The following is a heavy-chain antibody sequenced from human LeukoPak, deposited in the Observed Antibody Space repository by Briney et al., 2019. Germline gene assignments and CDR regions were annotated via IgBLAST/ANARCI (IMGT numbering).Heavy chain of an antibody. CDR3: ARGGNIGYYYYYYMDV. CDR2: ISWNSGSI. V-gene: IGHV3-9*01. Sequence: GGSLRLSCAASGFTFDDYAMHWVRQAPGKGLEWVSGISWNSGSIGYADSVKGRFTISRDNAKNSLYLQMNSLRAEDTAVYYCARGGNIGYYYYYYMDVWGKGTTVTVSS. CDR1: GFTFDDYA. J-gene: IGHJ6*03. D-gene: IGHD2/OR15-2a*01.